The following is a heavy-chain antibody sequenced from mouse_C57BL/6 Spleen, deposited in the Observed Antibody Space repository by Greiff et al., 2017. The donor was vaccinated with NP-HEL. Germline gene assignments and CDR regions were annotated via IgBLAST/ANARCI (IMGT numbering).Heavy chain of an antibody. V-gene: IGHV1-7*01. CDR1: GYTFTSYW. J-gene: IGHJ2*01. CDR2: INPSSGYT. D-gene: IGHD1-1*01. Sequence: VQLQQSGAELAKPGASVKLSCKASGYTFTSYWMHWVKQRPGQGLEWIGYINPSSGYTKYNQKFKDKATLTADKSSSTAYMQLSSLTYEDSAVYYCARGSYITTVASFYYLDYWGQGTTLTVSS. CDR3: ARGSYITTVASFYYLDY.